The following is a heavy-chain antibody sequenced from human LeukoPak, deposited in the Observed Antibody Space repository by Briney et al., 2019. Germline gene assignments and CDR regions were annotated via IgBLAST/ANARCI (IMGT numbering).Heavy chain of an antibody. CDR1: GGSISSSSYY. D-gene: IGHD3-22*01. Sequence: SETLSLTCTVSGGSISSSSYYWGWIRQPPGKGLEWIGSIYYSGSTYYNPSLKSRVTISVDTSKNQFSLKLSSVTAADTAVYYCAREAYYYDSSGYFFDYWGQGTLVTVSS. J-gene: IGHJ4*02. CDR3: AREAYYYDSSGYFFDY. V-gene: IGHV4-39*07. CDR2: IYYSGST.